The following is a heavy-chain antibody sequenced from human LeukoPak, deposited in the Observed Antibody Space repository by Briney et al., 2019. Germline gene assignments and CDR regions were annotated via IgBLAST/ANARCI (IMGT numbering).Heavy chain of an antibody. CDR3: ARDRLHYGEYEKTFDY. J-gene: IGHJ4*02. D-gene: IGHD4-17*01. CDR2: ISWNSGSI. V-gene: IGHV3-9*01. Sequence: GGSLRLSCAASGFTFDDYAMHWVRQAPGKGLEWVSGISWNSGSIGYADSVKGRFTISRDNAKNSLFLQMNSLRAEDSAVYYCARDRLHYGEYEKTFDYWGQGTLVTVSS. CDR1: GFTFDDYA.